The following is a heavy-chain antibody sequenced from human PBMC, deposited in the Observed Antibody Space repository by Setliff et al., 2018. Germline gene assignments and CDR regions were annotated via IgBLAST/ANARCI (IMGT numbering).Heavy chain of an antibody. CDR3: ARDLLYSGSYFGYYYGMDV. CDR1: GYSFTGYY. D-gene: IGHD1-26*01. Sequence: ASVKVSCKASGYSFTGYYMHWVRQAPGQGLEWMGWINPNSGGTNYAQKFQGWVTMTRDTSISTAYMELSRLRSDDTAVYYCARDLLYSGSYFGYYYGMDVWGQGTTVTVSS. V-gene: IGHV1-2*04. J-gene: IGHJ6*02. CDR2: INPNSGGT.